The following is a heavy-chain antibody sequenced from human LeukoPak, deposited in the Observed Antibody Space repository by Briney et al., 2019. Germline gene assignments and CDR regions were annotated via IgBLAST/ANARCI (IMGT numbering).Heavy chain of an antibody. D-gene: IGHD2-2*01. CDR2: MDADGIQR. V-gene: IGHV3-7*04. CDR1: GFTFSSYW. J-gene: IGHJ4*02. Sequence: GGSLRLSCAASGFTFSSYWMTWVRQAPGKGLQWVANMDADGIQRNYLGSLRGRFTISRDNARNSLYLQQDNLRAEDTGIYYCVRGQNYACDFWGQGTLVTVSA. CDR3: VRGQNYACDF.